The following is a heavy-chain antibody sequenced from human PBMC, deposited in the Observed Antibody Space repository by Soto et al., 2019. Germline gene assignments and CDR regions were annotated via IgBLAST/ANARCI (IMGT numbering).Heavy chain of an antibody. CDR1: GFTFSACA. CDR3: AKEEDSLTSYSNEYLDY. V-gene: IGHV3-23*01. Sequence: GGSLRLSCAVSGFTFSACAMSWARQAPGKGLEWVSAISGSGDETFHAHSVKGRFTTSRDNSKNTLYLQMNNLKTEDTAVYFCAKEEDSLTSYSNEYLDYWGQGTMVTVSS. D-gene: IGHD3-9*01. CDR2: ISGSGDET. J-gene: IGHJ4*02.